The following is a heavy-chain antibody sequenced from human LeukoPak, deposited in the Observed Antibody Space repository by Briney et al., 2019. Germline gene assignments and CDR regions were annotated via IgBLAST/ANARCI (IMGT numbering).Heavy chain of an antibody. V-gene: IGHV4-34*01. CDR3: ARGNSWDTAMARSYYYYMDV. CDR2: INHSGST. CDR1: GGSFSGYY. D-gene: IGHD5-18*01. Sequence: PSETLSLTCAVYGGSFSGYYWSWIRQPPGKGLEWIGGINHSGSTNYNPSLKSRVTISVDTSKNQFSLKLSSVTAADTAVYYCARGNSWDTAMARSYYYYMDVWGKGTTVTVSS. J-gene: IGHJ6*03.